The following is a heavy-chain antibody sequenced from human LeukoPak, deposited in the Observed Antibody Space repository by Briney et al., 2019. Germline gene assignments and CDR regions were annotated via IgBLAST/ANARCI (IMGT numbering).Heavy chain of an antibody. V-gene: IGHV4-59*01. J-gene: IGHJ4*02. D-gene: IGHD6-6*01. CDR2: IYYSGST. CDR1: GGSISSYY. Sequence: SETLSLTCTVSGGSISSYYRSWIRQPPGKGLEWIGYIYYSGSTNHNPSLKSRVTISVDTSKNQFSLKLSSVTAADTAVYYCARVRGYSSFTDFDYWGQGTLVTVSS. CDR3: ARVRGYSSFTDFDY.